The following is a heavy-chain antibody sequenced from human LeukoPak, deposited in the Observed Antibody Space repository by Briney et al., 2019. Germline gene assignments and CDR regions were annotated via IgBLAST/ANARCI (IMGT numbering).Heavy chain of an antibody. V-gene: IGHV3-23*01. CDR3: AKAGDYSYFDY. J-gene: IGHJ4*02. CDR1: GFTFTYYA. CDR2: ISGSGSDGST. D-gene: IGHD4-11*01. Sequence: PGGSLRLSCAASGFTFTYYAMNWVRQAPGKGLEWVSAISGSGSDGSTYYADSVKGRFTISRDNSKNTLYLQMNSLRAEGTAVYYCAKAGDYSYFDYWGQGTLVTVSS.